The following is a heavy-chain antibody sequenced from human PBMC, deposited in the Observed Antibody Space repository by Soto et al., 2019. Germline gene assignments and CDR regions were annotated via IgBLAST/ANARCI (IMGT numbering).Heavy chain of an antibody. CDR1: GASITTYY. Sequence: SSETLSLTCSVSGASITTYYWSLIRQPPGKGLEWIGSISYSGSTKYNPSLESRVMISLDTSKNQFSLRLTSVTAADTALYYCARDWDRPGLSHPWHQAPLVTL. V-gene: IGHV4-59*01. CDR3: ARDWDRPGLSHP. D-gene: IGHD6-6*01. CDR2: ISYSGST. J-gene: IGHJ5*02.